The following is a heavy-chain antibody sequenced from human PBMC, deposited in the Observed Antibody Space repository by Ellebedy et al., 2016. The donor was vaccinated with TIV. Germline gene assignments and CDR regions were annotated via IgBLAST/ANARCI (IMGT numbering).Heavy chain of an antibody. CDR3: ARHQGSGSYHY. D-gene: IGHD3-10*01. CDR2: INHSVST. CDR1: GGSFSGYY. V-gene: IGHV4-34*01. J-gene: IGHJ4*02. Sequence: MPSETLSLTCAVYGGSFSGYYWSWIRQPPGKGLEWICEINHSVSTNYNPSLKSRVTISVDTSKNQFSLKLSSVTAADTAVYYCARHQGSGSYHYWGQGALVTVSS.